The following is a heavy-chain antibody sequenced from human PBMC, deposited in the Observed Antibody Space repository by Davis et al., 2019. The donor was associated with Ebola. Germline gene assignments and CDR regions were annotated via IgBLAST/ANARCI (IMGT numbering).Heavy chain of an antibody. D-gene: IGHD5-12*01. V-gene: IGHV3-33*01. CDR3: ARVHFRGYDPFDY. CDR1: GFTFSSYG. J-gene: IGHJ4*02. Sequence: GESLKISCAASGFTFSSYGMHWVRQAPGKGLEWVAVIWYDGSNKYYADSVKGRFTISRDNFKNTLYLQMNSLRAEDTAVYYCARVHFRGYDPFDYWGQGTLVTVSS. CDR2: IWYDGSNK.